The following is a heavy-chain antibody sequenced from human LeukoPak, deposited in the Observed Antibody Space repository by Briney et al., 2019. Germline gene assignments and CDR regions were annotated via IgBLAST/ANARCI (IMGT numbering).Heavy chain of an antibody. J-gene: IGHJ4*02. V-gene: IGHV4-4*02. CDR2: IYHSGST. Sequence: PSGTLSLTCAVSGGSISSSNWWSWVRQPPGKGLEWIGEIYHSGSTNYNPSLKSRVTISVDKSKNQFSLKLSSVTAADTAVYYCARDGSGSSGGYFDYWGQGTLVTVSS. CDR3: ARDGSGSSGGYFDY. CDR1: GGSISSSNW. D-gene: IGHD1-26*01.